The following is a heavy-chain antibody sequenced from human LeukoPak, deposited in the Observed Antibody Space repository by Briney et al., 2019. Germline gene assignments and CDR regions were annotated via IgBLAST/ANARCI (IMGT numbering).Heavy chain of an antibody. CDR3: AKDLALYYYDNSGPDY. V-gene: IGHV3-33*06. D-gene: IGHD3-22*01. CDR2: IWYDGSKQ. CDR1: GFTFSSYG. Sequence: GRSLRLSCAASGFTFSSYGMHWVRQAPGKGLEWVAFIWYDGSKQYYADSVKGRFTISRDNSKNTLYLQMNSLRAEDTAVYYCAKDLALYYYDNSGPDYWGQGTLVTVSS. J-gene: IGHJ4*02.